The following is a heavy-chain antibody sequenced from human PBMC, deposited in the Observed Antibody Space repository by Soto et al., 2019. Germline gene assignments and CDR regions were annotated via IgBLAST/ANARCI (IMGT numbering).Heavy chain of an antibody. CDR2: INHSGST. J-gene: IGHJ4*02. CDR1: GGSFRGYY. CDR3: SRCDSSSQVGYGIDY. V-gene: IGHV4-34*01. Sequence: SETLSLTCAVYGGSFRGYYWSWIRQPPGKGLEWIGEINHSGSTNYNPSLKSRVTISVDTSKNKCSLKLISVTAADTAVYDCSRCDSSSQVGYGIDYWGQGTLVTVSS. D-gene: IGHD6-13*01.